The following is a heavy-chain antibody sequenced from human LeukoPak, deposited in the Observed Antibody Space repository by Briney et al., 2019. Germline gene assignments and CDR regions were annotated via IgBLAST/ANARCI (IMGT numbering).Heavy chain of an antibody. CDR3: AKDAQSTYYYDSSGHLDY. CDR2: ISYDGSNK. Sequence: SGRSLRLSCAASGFTFSSYGMHWVRQAPGKGLEWVAVISYDGSNKYYADSVKGRFTISRDNSKNTLYLQMNSLRAEDTAVYYCAKDAQSTYYYDSSGHLDYWGQGTLVTVSS. CDR1: GFTFSSYG. D-gene: IGHD3-22*01. V-gene: IGHV3-30*18. J-gene: IGHJ4*02.